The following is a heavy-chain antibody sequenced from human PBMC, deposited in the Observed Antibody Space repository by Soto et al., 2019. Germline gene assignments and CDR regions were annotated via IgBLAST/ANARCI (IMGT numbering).Heavy chain of an antibody. CDR3: ANDITKWPLDY. V-gene: IGHV3-30*18. Sequence: LSCAASGFTFSSYGMHWVRQAPGKGLEWVAVISYYGSNRYYADSVKGRFTISRDNSKNTLYLQMNSLRAEDTAVYYCANDITKWPLDYRGQGTLFTVSS. J-gene: IGHJ4*02. CDR2: ISYYGSNR. D-gene: IGHD1-20*01. CDR1: GFTFSSYG.